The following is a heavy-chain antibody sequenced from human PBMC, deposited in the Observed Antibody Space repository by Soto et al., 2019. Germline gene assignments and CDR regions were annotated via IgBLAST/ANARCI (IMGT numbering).Heavy chain of an antibody. V-gene: IGHV3-23*01. CDR2: ISGSGGST. CDR1: GFTFSSYA. D-gene: IGHD1-26*01. J-gene: IGHJ6*02. CDR3: AKVNGGTMTPYYYYYGMDV. Sequence: GGSLRLSCAASGFTFSSYAMSWVRQAPGKGLEWVSAISGSGGSTYYADSVKGRFTISRDNSKNTLYLQMNSLRAEDTAVYYCAKVNGGTMTPYYYYYGMDVWGQGTTVTVSS.